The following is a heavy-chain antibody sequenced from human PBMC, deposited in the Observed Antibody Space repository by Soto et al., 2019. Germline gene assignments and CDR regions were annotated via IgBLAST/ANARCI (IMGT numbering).Heavy chain of an antibody. D-gene: IGHD1-26*01. CDR1: GYTFIGYY. J-gene: IGHJ5*01. CDR2: INPKNGDT. CDR3: VRAGWENPPVFAS. Sequence: ASVKVSCKASGYTFIGYYMHWVRQAPGQGFEWMGWINPKNGDTKYIQKFEGRVTMTSDASISTVHMELSRLTSDDTAVYYCVRAGWENPPVFASWG. V-gene: IGHV1-2*02.